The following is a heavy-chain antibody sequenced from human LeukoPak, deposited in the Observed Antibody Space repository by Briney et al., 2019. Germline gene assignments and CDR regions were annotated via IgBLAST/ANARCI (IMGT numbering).Heavy chain of an antibody. CDR2: ISGSGGST. J-gene: IGHJ4*02. CDR3: AKHSSGWIDASHPVY. Sequence: PGGSLRLSCAASGFTFSSYAMSWVRQAPGKGLEWVSAISGSGGSTYYADSVEGRFTISRDNSKNTLYLQMNGLRAEDTAVYYCAKHSSGWIDASHPVYWGQGTLVTVSS. V-gene: IGHV3-23*01. CDR1: GFTFSSYA. D-gene: IGHD6-19*01.